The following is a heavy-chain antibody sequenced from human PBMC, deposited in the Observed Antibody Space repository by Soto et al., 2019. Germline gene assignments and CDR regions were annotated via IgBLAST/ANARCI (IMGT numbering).Heavy chain of an antibody. Sequence: GGSLRLSCAASGFTFRNYAMHWVRQAPGKGLEWVVVISYDGSKKYYADSLEGRFTTSRDNSNNTLYLQMNSLTDEDTAVYYCVRAPGSATVTTSYVDYWGQGTLVTVSS. V-gene: IGHV3-30*03. D-gene: IGHD4-17*01. CDR3: VRAPGSATVTTSYVDY. CDR1: GFTFRNYA. CDR2: ISYDGSKK. J-gene: IGHJ4*02.